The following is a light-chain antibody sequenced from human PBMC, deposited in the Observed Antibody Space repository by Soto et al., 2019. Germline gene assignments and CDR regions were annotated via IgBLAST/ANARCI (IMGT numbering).Light chain of an antibody. Sequence: AIQLTQSPSSLYASAEDRVTITCRASQGIFTALAWYQQKAGNAPKILIYDASSLESGVLSRFSGSGSGTDFDLTISSLQPEDFATYYCHQYNKYPITFGQGTRLEIK. CDR3: HQYNKYPIT. CDR1: QGIFTA. V-gene: IGKV1D-13*01. CDR2: DAS. J-gene: IGKJ5*01.